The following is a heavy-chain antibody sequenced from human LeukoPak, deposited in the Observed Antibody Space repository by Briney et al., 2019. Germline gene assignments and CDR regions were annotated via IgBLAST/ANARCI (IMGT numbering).Heavy chain of an antibody. CDR2: ITPTFGTA. D-gene: IGHD2-2*02. J-gene: IGHJ5*02. CDR1: GGTFSSYA. Sequence: GASVKVSCKASGGTFSSYAISWVRQAPGQGLKWMGGITPTFGTANYAQKFQGRVTITTDESTSTAYMELSSLRSEDTAVYYCAREGTALGCSSTSCYRDSKNWFDPWGQGTLVTVSS. CDR3: AREGTALGCSSTSCYRDSKNWFDP. V-gene: IGHV1-69*05.